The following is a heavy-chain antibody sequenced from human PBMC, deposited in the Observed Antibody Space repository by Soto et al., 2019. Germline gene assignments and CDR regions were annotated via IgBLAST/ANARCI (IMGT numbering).Heavy chain of an antibody. CDR1: GFTFSSYA. J-gene: IGHJ4*02. CDR3: AKRRGAGGHFDY. D-gene: IGHD2-15*01. CDR2: VSIGGST. V-gene: IGHV3-23*01. Sequence: GGSLRLSCAASGFTFSSYAMGWVRQGPGKGLEWVAVVSIGGSTHYADSVRGRFTISRDNSKNTLSLQMNSLTAEDTAVYFCAKRRGAGGHFDYWGQGAMVTVSS.